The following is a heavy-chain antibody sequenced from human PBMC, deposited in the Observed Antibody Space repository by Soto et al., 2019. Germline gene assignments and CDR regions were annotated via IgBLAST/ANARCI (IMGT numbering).Heavy chain of an antibody. Sequence: SETLSLTCTVSGGSISSYYWSWIRQPPGKRLEWIGYIYYNGSTNYSPSLKSRVTISVDTSKNQFSLKLTSVTAADAALYYCARDFFDSSDYTTNWFVPWGQGTLVTVSS. CDR2: IYYNGST. D-gene: IGHD3-22*01. V-gene: IGHV4-59*08. CDR1: GGSISSYY. CDR3: ARDFFDSSDYTTNWFVP. J-gene: IGHJ5*02.